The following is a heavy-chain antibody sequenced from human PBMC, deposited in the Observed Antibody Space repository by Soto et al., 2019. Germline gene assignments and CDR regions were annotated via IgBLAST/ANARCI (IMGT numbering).Heavy chain of an antibody. D-gene: IGHD4-17*01. CDR3: VKERTYGWFDT. V-gene: IGHV4-34*01. CDR1: GGSFSGSY. CDR2: LNHSGSI. Sequence: SETLCFTCAVYGGSFSGSYWGWIRKSPGKGLEWIGELNHSGSIKYNPSLKSAVSISVDTSKNQLPPTLGTVCAADTVVYYNVKERTYGWFDTWGQGTLVTVSS. J-gene: IGHJ5*02.